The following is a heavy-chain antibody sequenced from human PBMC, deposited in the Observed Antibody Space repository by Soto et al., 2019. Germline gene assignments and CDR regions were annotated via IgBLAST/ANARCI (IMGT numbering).Heavy chain of an antibody. CDR1: GYTFISYA. Sequence: ASVKVSCKASGYTFISYAMYWVRQAPGQGLEWMGIISPRDGTTTYALKFQGRVTMTRDTSTSTFYMEMSNGRYEDTAVYYCVRGGGTLDYWGQGTLVTVSS. J-gene: IGHJ4*02. CDR3: VRGGGTLDY. CDR2: ISPRDGTT. V-gene: IGHV1-46*01.